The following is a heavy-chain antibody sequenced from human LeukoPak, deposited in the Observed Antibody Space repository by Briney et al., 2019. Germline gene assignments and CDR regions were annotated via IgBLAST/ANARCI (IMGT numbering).Heavy chain of an antibody. J-gene: IGHJ4*02. V-gene: IGHV3-74*01. CDR3: ARGPPYGASDY. Sequence: GGSLRLSCAASGFTFSSYWMDWVRQAPGKGLVWVSRIKSDGSSTNYADSVKGRFTISRDNAKNTLYLQMNSLRAEDTAVYYCARGPPYGASDYWGQGTLVTVSS. CDR2: IKSDGSST. CDR1: GFTFSSYW. D-gene: IGHD4-17*01.